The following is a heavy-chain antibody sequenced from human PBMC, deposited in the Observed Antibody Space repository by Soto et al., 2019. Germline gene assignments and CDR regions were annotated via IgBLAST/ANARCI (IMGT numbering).Heavy chain of an antibody. V-gene: IGHV4-59*01. J-gene: IGHJ4*02. CDR1: GGSLSGYY. D-gene: IGHD3-22*01. Sequence: SETLSLTCTVSGGSLSGYYWSWIRQPPGKGLEWIGDFYSSGSPHHNPSLKNRVSISEDRSKNEVSLKLSSVTAAYTAIYYRARELYYDSSGICFYSWVQGTLVTVSS. CDR3: ARELYYDSSGICFYS. CDR2: FYSSGSP.